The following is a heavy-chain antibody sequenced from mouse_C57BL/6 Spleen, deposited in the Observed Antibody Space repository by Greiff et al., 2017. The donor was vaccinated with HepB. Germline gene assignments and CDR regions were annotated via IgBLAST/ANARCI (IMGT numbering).Heavy chain of an antibody. V-gene: IGHV1-4*01. CDR3: ARGDLGRY. CDR2: INPSSGYT. J-gene: IGHJ2*01. CDR1: GYTFTSYS. D-gene: IGHD4-1*01. Sequence: VQVVESGAELARPGASVKMSCKASGYTFTSYSMHWVKQRPGQGLEWIGYINPSSGYTKYNQKFKDKATLTADKSSSTAYMQLSSLTSEDSAVYYCARGDLGRYWGQGTTLTVSS.